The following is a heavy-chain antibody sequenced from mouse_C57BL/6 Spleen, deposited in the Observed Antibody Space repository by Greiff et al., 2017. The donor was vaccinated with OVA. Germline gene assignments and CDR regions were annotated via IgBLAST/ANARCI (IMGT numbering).Heavy chain of an antibody. CDR3: ARGRLDGSPWFAY. CDR1: GYAFSSSW. V-gene: IGHV1-82*01. D-gene: IGHD1-1*01. CDR2: IYPGDGDT. Sequence: QVQLKQSGPELVKPGASVKISCKASGYAFSSSWMNWVKQRPGKGLEWIGRIYPGDGDTNYNGKFKGKATLTADKSSSTAYMQLSSLTSEDSAVYFCARGRLDGSPWFAYWGQGTLVTVSA. J-gene: IGHJ3*01.